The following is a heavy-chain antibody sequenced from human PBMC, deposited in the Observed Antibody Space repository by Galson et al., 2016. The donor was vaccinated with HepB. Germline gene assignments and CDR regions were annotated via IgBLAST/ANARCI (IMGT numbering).Heavy chain of an antibody. CDR3: ARVLDYNSVWGSFDY. V-gene: IGHV2-5*02. CDR2: IYWDDDK. D-gene: IGHD3-16*01. CDR1: GFSLSTNGMG. J-gene: IGHJ4*02. Sequence: PALVKPTQTLTLTCTFSGFSLSTNGMGVGWIRQPPGKALEWLALIYWDDDKRYSPSLKRRLSITKDTSKNLVVLTMTDMDPVDTATYYCARVLDYNSVWGSFDYWGQGTLVTVSS.